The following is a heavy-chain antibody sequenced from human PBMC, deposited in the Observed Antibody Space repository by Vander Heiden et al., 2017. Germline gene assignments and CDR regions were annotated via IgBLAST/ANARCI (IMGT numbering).Heavy chain of an antibody. J-gene: IGHJ5*02. CDR1: GFTFSSYA. CDR3: ARGVPVVAASRAHNWFDP. V-gene: IGHV3-30-3*01. D-gene: IGHD2-15*01. CDR2: ISYDGSNK. Sequence: VQLVESGGGVVQPGRSLRLSCAASGFTFSSYAMPWVRPAPGKGLEWVAVISYDGSNKYYADSVKGRFTISRDNSKNTLYLQMNSLRAEDTAVYYCARGVPVVAASRAHNWFDPWGQGTLVTVSS.